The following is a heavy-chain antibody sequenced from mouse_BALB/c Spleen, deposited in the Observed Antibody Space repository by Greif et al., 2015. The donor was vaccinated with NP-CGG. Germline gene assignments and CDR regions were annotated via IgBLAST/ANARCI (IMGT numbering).Heavy chain of an antibody. D-gene: IGHD2-4*01. CDR3: ARSGYDYGYAMDY. Sequence: EVQLVESGGGLVQPGGSRKLSCAASGFTFSSFGMHWVRQAPEKGLEWVAYISSGSSTIYYADTVKGRFTISRDNPKNTLFLQMTSLRSEDTAMYYCARSGYDYGYAMDYWGQGTSVTVSS. CDR2: ISSGSSTI. V-gene: IGHV5-17*02. CDR1: GFTFSSFG. J-gene: IGHJ4*01.